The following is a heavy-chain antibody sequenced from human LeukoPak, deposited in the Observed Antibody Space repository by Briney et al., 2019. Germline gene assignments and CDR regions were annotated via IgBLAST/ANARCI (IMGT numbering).Heavy chain of an antibody. CDR3: ARDRLEAVADDDYFDY. CDR1: GFTFSNHG. V-gene: IGHV3-33*01. Sequence: GGSLRLSCAASGFTFSNHGMHWVRQAPGKGPEWVALIWYDGSNKYYGDSVKGRFTISRDNSKNTVYLQMNSLRAEDTAVYYCARDRLEAVADDDYFDYWGQGTLVTVSS. J-gene: IGHJ4*02. D-gene: IGHD6-19*01. CDR2: IWYDGSNK.